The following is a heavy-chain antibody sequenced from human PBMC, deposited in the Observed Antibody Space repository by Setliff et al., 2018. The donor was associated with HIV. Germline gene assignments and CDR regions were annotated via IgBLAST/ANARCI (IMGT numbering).Heavy chain of an antibody. Sequence: GGSLRLSCAASGFTFSSYSMNWVRQAPGKGLEWVSYISSSSSTIYYADSVKGRFTISRDNAKNSLYLQMNSLRAEVTAVYYCARVGMGDAFDIWGRGTMVTVS. V-gene: IGHV3-48*01. CDR1: GFTFSSYS. D-gene: IGHD1-26*01. CDR3: ARVGMGDAFDI. J-gene: IGHJ3*02. CDR2: ISSSSSTI.